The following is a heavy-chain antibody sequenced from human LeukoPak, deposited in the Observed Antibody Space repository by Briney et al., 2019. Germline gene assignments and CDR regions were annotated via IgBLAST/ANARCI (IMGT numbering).Heavy chain of an antibody. J-gene: IGHJ4*02. V-gene: IGHV1-24*01. CDR2: FDPEDGET. CDR1: GYTLTELS. D-gene: IGHD2-15*01. CDR3: ATDLYCSGGSCRDY. Sequence: ASVKVSCKVSGYTLTELSMHWVRQAPGKGLEWMGGFDPEDGETIYAQKFQGRVTMTEDTSTDTAYMELSSLRSEDTAVYYCATDLYCSGGSCRDYWGQGTLVTVS.